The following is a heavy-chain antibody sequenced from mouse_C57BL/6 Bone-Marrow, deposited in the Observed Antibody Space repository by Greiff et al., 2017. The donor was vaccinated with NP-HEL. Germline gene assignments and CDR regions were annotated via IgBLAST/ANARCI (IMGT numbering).Heavy chain of an antibody. CDR1: GYTFTDYE. J-gene: IGHJ2*01. Sequence: QVQLQQSGAELARPGASVKLSCKASGYTFTDYEMHWVKQTPVHGLEWIGAIDPETGGTAYNQKFKGKAILTADKSSSTAYMELRSLTSEDSAVYYCTRGRGDYWGQGTTLTVSS. V-gene: IGHV1-15*01. CDR3: TRGRGDY. D-gene: IGHD1-1*01. CDR2: IDPETGGT.